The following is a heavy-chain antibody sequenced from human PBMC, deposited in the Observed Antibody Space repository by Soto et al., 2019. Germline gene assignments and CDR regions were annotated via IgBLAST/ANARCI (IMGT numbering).Heavy chain of an antibody. CDR3: ARDRGMSYYDFWSGSVWFDP. D-gene: IGHD3-3*01. J-gene: IGHJ5*02. V-gene: IGHV3-20*01. CDR1: GFTFDDYG. Sequence: SGGSLRLSCAASGFTFDDYGMSWVRQAPGKGLEWVSGINWNGGSTGYADYVKGRFTISRDNAKNSLYLQMNSLRAEDTASYNCARDRGMSYYDFWSGSVWFDPWGQGTLVTVSS. CDR2: INWNGGST.